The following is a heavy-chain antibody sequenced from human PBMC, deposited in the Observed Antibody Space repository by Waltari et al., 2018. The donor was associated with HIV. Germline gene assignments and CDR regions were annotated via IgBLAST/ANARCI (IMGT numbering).Heavy chain of an antibody. CDR3: ANLYCGGDCFDY. D-gene: IGHD2-21*01. CDR1: GYTFTGYY. J-gene: IGHJ4*02. V-gene: IGHV1-2*02. Sequence: QVQLVQSGAEVKKPGASVKVSCKASGYTFTGYYMHWVRQAPGQGLEWMGCINPNSGGTNDAQRLKGRVTMTRDTSISTAYMELSRLRSDDTAVYYCANLYCGGDCFDYWGQGTLVTVSS. CDR2: INPNSGGT.